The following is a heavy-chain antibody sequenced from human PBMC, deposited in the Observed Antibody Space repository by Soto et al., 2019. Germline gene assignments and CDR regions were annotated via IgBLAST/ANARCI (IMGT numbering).Heavy chain of an antibody. CDR1: SGSFTGYY. Sequence: EALSPACAVDSGSFTGYYGSWIRPPARKVLEWVGEINHSGRTNYNPSLKSRVTISVDTSKNQFSLKLSSVTAADTAVYYCARGHLKRQYSSSWYHYCYYYGMDVWGQGTTVTGSS. V-gene: IGHV4-34*01. J-gene: IGHJ6*02. CDR2: INHSGRT. CDR3: ARGHLKRQYSSSWYHYCYYYGMDV. D-gene: IGHD6-13*01.